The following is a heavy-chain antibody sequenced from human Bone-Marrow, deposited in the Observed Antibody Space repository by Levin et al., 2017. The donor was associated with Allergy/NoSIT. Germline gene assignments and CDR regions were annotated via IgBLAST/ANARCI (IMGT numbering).Heavy chain of an antibody. CDR3: AREDGSTFDS. V-gene: IGHV4-31*03. Sequence: SETLSLTCTVSGGSISSGGYHWSWIRQHAGKGLEWIGYIYYSGSTYYNPSLKSRAMISLDTSKNQFSLKVTSATAAGAAVYYCAREDGSTFDSWGQGTLVTVSS. D-gene: IGHD5-24*01. CDR1: GGSISSGGYH. J-gene: IGHJ4*02. CDR2: IYYSGST.